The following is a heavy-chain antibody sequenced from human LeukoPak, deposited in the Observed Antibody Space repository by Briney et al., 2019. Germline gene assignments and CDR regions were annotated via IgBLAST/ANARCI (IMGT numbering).Heavy chain of an antibody. Sequence: SQTLSLTCAISGDSVSSHSPAWNWIRQSPSRGREWLGRTYYRSKWYNDYAISVKSRITINPDTSKNQFSLQLKSVTPEDTAVYYCARGGMTAFDLWGQGTMVTVSS. D-gene: IGHD3-16*01. CDR3: ARGGMTAFDL. CDR1: GDSVSSHSPA. J-gene: IGHJ3*01. CDR2: TYYRSKWYN. V-gene: IGHV6-1*01.